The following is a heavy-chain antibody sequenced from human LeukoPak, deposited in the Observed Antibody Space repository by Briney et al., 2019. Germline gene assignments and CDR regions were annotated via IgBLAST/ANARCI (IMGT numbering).Heavy chain of an antibody. Sequence: PGGSLRLSCAASGFTFSGHWMSWVCQAPGKGLEWVANINQGGSDKYYVDSVKGRFTISRDNANNLLYLQMNSLRGEDTAVHYCTRDRSRAEDDWGQGTLVTVSS. J-gene: IGHJ4*02. CDR1: GFTFSGHW. CDR2: INQGGSDK. CDR3: TRDRSRAEDD. D-gene: IGHD1-14*01. V-gene: IGHV3-7*01.